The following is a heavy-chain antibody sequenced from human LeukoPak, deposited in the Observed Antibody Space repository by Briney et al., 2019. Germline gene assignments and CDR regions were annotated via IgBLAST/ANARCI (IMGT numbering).Heavy chain of an antibody. CDR3: ARSGYSSIAAAVDY. V-gene: IGHV4-34*01. CDR1: GGSFSAYY. Sequence: SETLSLTCAVYGGSFSAYYWSWIRQPPGKGLEWIGEINHSGSTNYNPSLKSRVTISVDTSKNQFSLKLSSVTAADTAVYYCARSGYSSIAAAVDYWGQGTLVTVSS. J-gene: IGHJ4*02. D-gene: IGHD6-13*01. CDR2: INHSGST.